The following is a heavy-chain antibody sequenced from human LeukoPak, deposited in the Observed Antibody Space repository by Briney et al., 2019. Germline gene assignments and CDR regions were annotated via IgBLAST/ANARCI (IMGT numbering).Heavy chain of an antibody. V-gene: IGHV4-39*01. D-gene: IGHD6-13*01. CDR2: IYSSGTT. J-gene: IGHJ4*02. CDR1: GVSISSSSTY. Sequence: PSETLSLTCTVSGVSISSSSTYCGWIRQPPGKWLGWIGTIYSSGTTHYNPSLKSRVTISVDTSKNQLSLKLSSVTAADTAAYYCARHRGIVAAASFDYWGQGTLVTVSS. CDR3: ARHRGIVAAASFDY.